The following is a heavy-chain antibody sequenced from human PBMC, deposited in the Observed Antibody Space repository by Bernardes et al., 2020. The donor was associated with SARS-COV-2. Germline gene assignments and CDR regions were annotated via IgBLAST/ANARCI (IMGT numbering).Heavy chain of an antibody. V-gene: IGHV3-74*01. D-gene: IGHD2-2*01. CDR2: ISGDGSVT. J-gene: IGHJ4*02. CDR3: GSSSSTCCDQ. CDR1: GITFSSNW. Sequence: GGSLRLSCAASGITFSSNWMHWVRQAPGKGLVWVSRISGDGSVTNYADPVKGRFIISRDNAKNTLYLQINSLRDEDTAVYYCGSSSSTCCDQWGQGTLVTVSS.